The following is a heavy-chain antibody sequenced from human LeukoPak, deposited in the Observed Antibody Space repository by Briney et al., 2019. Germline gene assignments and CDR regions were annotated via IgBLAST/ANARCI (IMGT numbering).Heavy chain of an antibody. D-gene: IGHD7-27*01. CDR3: AREDDSWGPNNLDL. CDR2: IDTCSSTM. J-gene: IGHJ3*01. V-gene: IGHV3-48*01. CDR1: AFTFSDGS. Sequence: GGSLRLSCAASAFTFSDGSMNWVRQAPGRGLEWMSYIDTCSSTMYYADSVMGRFTTSRDNAKESLYLQMNSLRAEDTAVYYCAREDDSWGPNNLDLWGQGTMVTVSS.